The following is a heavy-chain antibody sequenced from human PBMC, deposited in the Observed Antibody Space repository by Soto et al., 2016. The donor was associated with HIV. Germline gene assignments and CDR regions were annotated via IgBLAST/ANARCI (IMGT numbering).Heavy chain of an antibody. CDR2: ISGSGSGT. J-gene: IGHJ4*02. D-gene: IGHD1-26*01. V-gene: IGHV3-23*01. CDR3: TKDLPGRPVGARGRDYFDY. CDR1: GFSFSTYA. Sequence: EVQLLESGGGLVQPGGSLRLSCAASGFSFSTYAMSWVRQAPGKGLEWVASISGSGSGTYYADSVKGRFTISRDNSKNTLYLQMNSLRAEDTAVYYCTKDLPGRPVGARGRDYFDYWGQGTLVTVSS.